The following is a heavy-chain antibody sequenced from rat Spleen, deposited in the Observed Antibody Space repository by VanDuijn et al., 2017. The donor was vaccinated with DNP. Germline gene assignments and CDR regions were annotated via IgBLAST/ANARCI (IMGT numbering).Heavy chain of an antibody. CDR2: IWGTGST. CDR1: GFSLTSNS. V-gene: IGHV2-1*01. D-gene: IGHD1-4*01. CDR3: SRTGIPFDN. J-gene: IGHJ2*01. Sequence: QVQLKESGPGLVQPSQTLSLTCTVSGFSLTSNSVHWVRQPPGKGLEWIGAIWGTGSTDYNSALKSRLTISRDTSKSQVFLEMNSLQTEDTAKYFCSRTGIPFDNWGQGIMVTVSS.